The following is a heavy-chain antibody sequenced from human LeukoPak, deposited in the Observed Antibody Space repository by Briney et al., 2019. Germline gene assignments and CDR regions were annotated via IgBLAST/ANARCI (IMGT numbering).Heavy chain of an antibody. CDR3: AREPKAAAGNFYAMDV. CDR2: INTASDT. V-gene: IGHV3-13*01. Sequence: GGSLRLSCAASGFPFSSYDMHWVRQVTGKGLACVAAINTASDTYYAGSEKGRFTISRENAKNSLYLQMNSLRAGDTAVYYCAREPKAAAGNFYAMDVWGQGTTVTASS. J-gene: IGHJ6*02. D-gene: IGHD6-13*01. CDR1: GFPFSSYD.